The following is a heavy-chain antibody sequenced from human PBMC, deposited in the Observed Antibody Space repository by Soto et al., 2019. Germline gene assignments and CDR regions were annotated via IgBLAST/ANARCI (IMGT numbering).Heavy chain of an antibody. J-gene: IGHJ6*02. D-gene: IGHD3-3*01. CDR2: ISYDGSNK. CDR1: GFTFSSYA. V-gene: IGHV3-30-3*01. CDR3: ARPRLEWSKAFDYYYYGMDV. Sequence: GGSLRLSCAASGFTFSSYAMHWVRQAPGKGLEWVAVISYDGSNKYYADSVKGRFTISRDNSKNTLYLQMNSLRAEDTAVYYCARPRLEWSKAFDYYYYGMDVWGQGTTVTVSS.